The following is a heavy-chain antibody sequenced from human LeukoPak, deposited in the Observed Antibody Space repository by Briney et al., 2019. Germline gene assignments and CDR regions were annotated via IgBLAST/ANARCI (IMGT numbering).Heavy chain of an antibody. Sequence: GGSLRLSCAASGFTFSSYSMNWVRQAPGKGLEWVSYISSSSSTIYYADSVKGRFTISRDNAKNSLYLQMNSLRDEDTAVYYCARFYCSSTSCYEAIPPPRTYGMDVWGQGTTVTVSS. V-gene: IGHV3-48*02. J-gene: IGHJ6*02. CDR3: ARFYCSSTSCYEAIPPPRTYGMDV. D-gene: IGHD2-2*01. CDR1: GFTFSSYS. CDR2: ISSSSSTI.